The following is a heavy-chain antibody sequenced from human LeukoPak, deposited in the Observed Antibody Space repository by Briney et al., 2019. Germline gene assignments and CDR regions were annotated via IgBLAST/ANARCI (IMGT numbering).Heavy chain of an antibody. J-gene: IGHJ6*03. CDR1: GGSISSYY. CDR2: IYYSGST. D-gene: IGHD3-10*01. Sequence: SETLSLTCTVSGGSISSYYWSWIRQPPGKGLEWIGSIYYSGSTNYNPSLKNRLTISVDTSKNQFSLKLSSVTAADTAVYYCARGSMVRGVTGLYYYYMDVWGKGTTVTVSS. V-gene: IGHV4-59*01. CDR3: ARGSMVRGVTGLYYYYMDV.